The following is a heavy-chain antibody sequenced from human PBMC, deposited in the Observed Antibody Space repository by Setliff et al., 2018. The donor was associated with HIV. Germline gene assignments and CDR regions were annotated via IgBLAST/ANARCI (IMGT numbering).Heavy chain of an antibody. V-gene: IGHV3-7*01. J-gene: IGHJ4*02. CDR2: ISNDGGRE. Sequence: GESXKISCAASGFTFTNYWMAWIRQAPGRGLEGAAIISNDGGREYYVDSVKGRFTISRDNAKSSLYLQMDSLRVEDTSVYYCWSGYTSGRWGQGTLVTVSS. CDR3: WSGYTSGR. D-gene: IGHD6-19*01. CDR1: GFTFTNYW.